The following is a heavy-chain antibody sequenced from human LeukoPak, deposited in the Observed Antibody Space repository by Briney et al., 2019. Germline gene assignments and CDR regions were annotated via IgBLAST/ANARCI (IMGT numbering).Heavy chain of an antibody. CDR2: ISSSSSYT. V-gene: IGHV3-11*06. J-gene: IGHJ6*04. CDR3: ARAAAVYYYYGTDV. Sequence: GGSLRLSCAASGFTFSDYYMSWLRQAPGKGLEWVSYISSSSSYTNYADSVKGRFTISRDNAKNSLYLQMNSLRAEDTAVYYCARAAAVYYYYGTDVWGKGTTVTVSS. CDR1: GFTFSDYY. D-gene: IGHD6-13*01.